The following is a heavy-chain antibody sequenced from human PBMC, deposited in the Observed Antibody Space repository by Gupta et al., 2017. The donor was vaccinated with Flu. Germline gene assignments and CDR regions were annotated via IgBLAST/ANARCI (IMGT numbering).Heavy chain of an antibody. CDR2: IYYSGST. CDR1: GGSISSSSYY. Sequence: QLQLQESGPGLVKPSETLSLTCTVSGGSISSSSYYWGWIRQPPGKGLAWIGSIYYSGSTYDNPSLKSRVTISVDTAKNQFSLKLSAVTDADTAVYYCARYVLLWFGEVWVQGTLVTVSS. V-gene: IGHV4-39*01. J-gene: IGHJ4*02. CDR3: ARYVLLWFGEV. D-gene: IGHD3-10*01.